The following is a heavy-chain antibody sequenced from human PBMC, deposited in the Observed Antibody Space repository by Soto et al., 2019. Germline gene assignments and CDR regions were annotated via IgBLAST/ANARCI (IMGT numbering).Heavy chain of an antibody. CDR2: IIPMLAAP. Sequence: QGQLVQSGAEVKKPGSSVKVSCKASGGSFRTYAINWVRQAPGQGLEWMGGIIPMLAAPTYAQKFQGRLTSTADESTTTVYMVLSSLTSEDTAVYYCARVGPPSPSVIWFFDLWGRGTLVTVSS. CDR3: ARVGPPSPSVIWFFDL. V-gene: IGHV1-69*01. CDR1: GGSFRTYA. J-gene: IGHJ2*01. D-gene: IGHD2-21*01.